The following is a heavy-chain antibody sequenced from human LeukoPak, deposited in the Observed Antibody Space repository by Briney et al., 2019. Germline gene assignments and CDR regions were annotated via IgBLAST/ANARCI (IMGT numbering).Heavy chain of an antibody. Sequence: SETLSLTCTVYGGSISSYYWSWIRQPPGKGLEWIGYIYYSGSTNYNPSLKSRVTMSVDKSKNQFSLKLSSVTAADTAVYYCASAEPRAIIWFPYWGQGTLVIVSS. CDR1: GGSISSYY. V-gene: IGHV4-59*01. CDR3: ASAEPRAIIWFPY. D-gene: IGHD3-10*01. J-gene: IGHJ4*02. CDR2: IYYSGST.